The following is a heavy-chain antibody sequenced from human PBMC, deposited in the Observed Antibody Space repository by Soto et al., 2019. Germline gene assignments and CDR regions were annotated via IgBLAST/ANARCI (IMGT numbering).Heavy chain of an antibody. J-gene: IGHJ4*02. Sequence: GGSLRLSCAASGFTFSSYSMNWVRQAPGKGLEWVSSISSSSSYIYYADSVKGRFTISRDNAKNSLYLQMNSLRAEDTAVYYCARNYYDSSGYYWKFDYWGQGTLVTVSS. D-gene: IGHD3-22*01. CDR3: ARNYYDSSGYYWKFDY. CDR2: ISSSSSYI. V-gene: IGHV3-21*01. CDR1: GFTFSSYS.